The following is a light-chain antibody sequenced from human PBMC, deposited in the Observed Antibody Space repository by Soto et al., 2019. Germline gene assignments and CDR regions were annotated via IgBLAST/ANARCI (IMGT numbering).Light chain of an antibody. J-gene: IGLJ1*01. V-gene: IGLV2-14*01. CDR2: EVN. Sequence: QSALTQPASVSGSPGQSITISCTGSSSDVGGFNYVSWYQQRPGKAPKLMIYEVNNRPSGVSNRFSGSKSGNTASLTISGLQAEDEADYYCSSFRSSSTLCVFGTGTKLTVL. CDR1: SSDVGGFNY. CDR3: SSFRSSSTLCV.